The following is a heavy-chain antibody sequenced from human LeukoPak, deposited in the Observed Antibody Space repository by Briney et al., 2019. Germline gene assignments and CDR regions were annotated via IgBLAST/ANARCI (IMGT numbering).Heavy chain of an antibody. D-gene: IGHD3-10*01. V-gene: IGHV3-53*01. J-gene: IGHJ5*02. CDR2: IYANGNT. CDR1: GFTFTGYA. CDR3: ARVGEGELGNWFDP. Sequence: GGSLRLSCAVSGFTFTGYAMSWVRQAPGKGLDWVSVIYANGNTYYGDSMQGRLTISRDKSKNTVFLQMNSLRVEDTAMYYCARVGEGELGNWFDPWGQGTLVTVSS.